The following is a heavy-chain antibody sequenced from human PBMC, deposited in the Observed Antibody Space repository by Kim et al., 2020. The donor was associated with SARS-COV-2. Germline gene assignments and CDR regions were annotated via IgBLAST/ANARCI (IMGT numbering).Heavy chain of an antibody. J-gene: IGHJ3*02. CDR3: AKLEAYYDFWSGQHDAFDI. V-gene: IGHV3-23*01. CDR2: ISGSGGST. Sequence: GGSLRLSCAASGFTFSSYAMSWVRQAPGKGLEWVSAISGSGGSTYYADSVKGRFTISRDNSKNTLYLQMNSLRAEDTAVYYCAKLEAYYDFWSGQHDAFDIWGQGTMVTVSS. CDR1: GFTFSSYA. D-gene: IGHD3-3*01.